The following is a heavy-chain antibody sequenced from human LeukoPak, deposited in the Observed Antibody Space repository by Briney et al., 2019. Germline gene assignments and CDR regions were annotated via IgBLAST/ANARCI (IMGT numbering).Heavy chain of an antibody. Sequence: PSETLSLTCAVYGGSFSGYYWSWIRQPPGKGREWIGESKHSGGTNYNPSLKSRVTISVDTSKKQFSLTLTSVTAADTAVYYCARGQWEVRGIIITQLDYWGQGTLVTVSS. CDR2: SKHSGGT. CDR1: GGSFSGYY. J-gene: IGHJ4*02. CDR3: ARGQWEVRGIIITQLDY. D-gene: IGHD3-10*01. V-gene: IGHV4-34*01.